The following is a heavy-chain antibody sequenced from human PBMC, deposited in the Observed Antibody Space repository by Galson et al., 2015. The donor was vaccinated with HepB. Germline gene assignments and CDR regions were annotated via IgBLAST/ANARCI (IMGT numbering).Heavy chain of an antibody. J-gene: IGHJ4*02. Sequence: SLRLCCAASGFTYTSYAMCWVRQAPGRGLEWVSSICSSSSYIYYADSVKGRFTISRDNAKNSLYLQMNSLRAEDTAVYYCARDPGIAAFDYWGQGTLVTVSS. CDR1: GFTYTSYA. D-gene: IGHD6-13*01. CDR3: ARDPGIAAFDY. V-gene: IGHV3-21*01. CDR2: ICSSSSYI.